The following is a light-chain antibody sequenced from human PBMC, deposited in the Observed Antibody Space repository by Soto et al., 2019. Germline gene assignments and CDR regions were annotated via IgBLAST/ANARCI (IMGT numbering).Light chain of an antibody. J-gene: IGKJ4*01. CDR1: QSISSY. CDR3: QQSYSTPLT. CDR2: AAS. V-gene: IGKV1-39*01. Sequence: DIQMPQSPSSLSASVGDRVTITCRASQSISSYLNWYQQKPGKAPKLLIYAASSLQSGVPSRFSGSGSGTDFTLTISSLQPEDFATYYFQQSYSTPLTFGGGTKVEIK.